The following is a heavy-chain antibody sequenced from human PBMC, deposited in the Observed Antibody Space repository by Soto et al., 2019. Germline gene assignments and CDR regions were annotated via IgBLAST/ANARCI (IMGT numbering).Heavy chain of an antibody. J-gene: IGHJ4*02. Sequence: QVQLVQSGAEVKEPGASVKISCKASGFIFTTHAIHWIRQAPGQRLEWMGWINAGNGNTKYSERLQDRVTITRDTSASTAYLELSSLRSGDRAVYYCARRNNSGPIDHWGQGTLVIVSS. CDR1: GFIFTTHA. V-gene: IGHV1-3*01. D-gene: IGHD3-22*01. CDR2: INAGNGNT. CDR3: ARRNNSGPIDH.